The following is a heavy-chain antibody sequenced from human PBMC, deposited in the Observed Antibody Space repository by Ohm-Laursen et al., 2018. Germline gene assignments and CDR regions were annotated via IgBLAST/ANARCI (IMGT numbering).Heavy chain of an antibody. Sequence: SLRLSCAAPGFTFSDYYMSWIRQAPGKGLEWVSYISSSGSTIYYADSVKGRFTISRDNAKNSLYLQMNSLRAEDTAVYYCAKGLNDYGNYVGAFGYWGQGTLVTVSS. V-gene: IGHV3-11*01. J-gene: IGHJ4*02. CDR3: AKGLNDYGNYVGAFGY. CDR2: ISSSGSTI. CDR1: GFTFSDYY. D-gene: IGHD4-11*01.